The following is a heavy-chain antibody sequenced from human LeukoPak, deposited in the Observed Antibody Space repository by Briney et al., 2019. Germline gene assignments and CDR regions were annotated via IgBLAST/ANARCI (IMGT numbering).Heavy chain of an antibody. CDR2: IYTSGST. CDR1: GGSISSGSYY. V-gene: IGHV4-61*02. D-gene: IGHD1-14*01. J-gene: IGHJ6*03. CDR3: ARNRLYYYYYMDV. Sequence: SETLSLTCTVSGGSISSGSYYWSWIRQPAGKGLEWIGRIYTSGSTNYNPSLKSRVTISVDTSKNQFSLKLSSVTAADTAVYYCARNRLYYYYYMDVWGKGTTVTVSS.